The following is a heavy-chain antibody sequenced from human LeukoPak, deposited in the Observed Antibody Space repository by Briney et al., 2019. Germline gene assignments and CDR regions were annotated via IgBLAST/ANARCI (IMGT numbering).Heavy chain of an antibody. CDR2: IYSGGRT. Sequence: GGSLRLSCAASGFTFSSYWMSWVRQAPGKGLEWVSVIYSGGRTYYADSVEGRFTISRDNSKNTLYLQMNSLRAEETAVYYCARAGPSSSWHQFDYWGQGTLVTVSS. J-gene: IGHJ4*02. V-gene: IGHV3-66*01. CDR1: GFTFSSYW. CDR3: ARAGPSSSWHQFDY. D-gene: IGHD6-13*01.